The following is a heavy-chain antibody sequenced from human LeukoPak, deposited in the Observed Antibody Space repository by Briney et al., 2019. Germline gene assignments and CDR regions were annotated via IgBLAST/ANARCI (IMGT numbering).Heavy chain of an antibody. V-gene: IGHV3-23*01. J-gene: IGHJ4*02. Sequence: GGSLRLSCAASGFTFSSYAMSWVRQAPGKGLEWVSAISGSGGSTYYADSVKGRFTISRDNSKNTLYLQMNSLRAEDTAVYYCARDFYDSSGYYYGGSHWGQGTLVTVSS. D-gene: IGHD3-22*01. CDR3: ARDFYDSSGYYYGGSH. CDR2: ISGSGGST. CDR1: GFTFSSYA.